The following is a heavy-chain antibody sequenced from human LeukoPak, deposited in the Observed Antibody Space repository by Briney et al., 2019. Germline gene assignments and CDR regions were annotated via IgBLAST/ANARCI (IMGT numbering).Heavy chain of an antibody. D-gene: IGHD6-19*01. CDR3: ARSSGWLDAFDI. CDR2: INHSGSI. V-gene: IGHV4-34*01. CDR1: GGSFSDYY. J-gene: IGHJ3*02. Sequence: SETLSLTCAVYGGSFSDYYWNWIRQPPGKGREWIGEINHSGSINYNPSLKSRVTMSVDTSKNQFSLKLSSVTAADTALYYCARSSGWLDAFDIWGQGTMVTVSS.